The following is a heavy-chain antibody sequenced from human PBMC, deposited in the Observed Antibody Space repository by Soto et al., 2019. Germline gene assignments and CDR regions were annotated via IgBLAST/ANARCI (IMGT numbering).Heavy chain of an antibody. CDR2: IYSGETT. Sequence: GGSMRLSCAASGFSVNRDYMNCVREPPGKGLEWVASIYSGETTYYADSVRGRFTISSDKSKNTLYFQLSSLRIEDTAVYYCTRDGRGLGRLSLFEYWGQGVLVTVSS. J-gene: IGHJ4*02. CDR3: TRDGRGLGRLSLFEY. CDR1: GFSVNRDY. D-gene: IGHD2-21*02. V-gene: IGHV3-53*01.